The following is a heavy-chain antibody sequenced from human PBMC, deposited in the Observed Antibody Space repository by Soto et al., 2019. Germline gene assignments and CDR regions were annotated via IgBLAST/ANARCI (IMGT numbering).Heavy chain of an antibody. D-gene: IGHD3-22*01. CDR3: ARAGDPDSSGYLTYYFDY. V-gene: IGHV3-30-3*01. CDR1: GFAFRSYA. Sequence: GVSLRLSCSASGFAFRSYAMHWVRPAPGKGLEWVAVISYDGSNKYYADSVKGRFTISRDNSKNTLYLQMNSLRAEDTAVYYCARAGDPDSSGYLTYYFDYWGQGTLVTVS. J-gene: IGHJ4*02. CDR2: ISYDGSNK.